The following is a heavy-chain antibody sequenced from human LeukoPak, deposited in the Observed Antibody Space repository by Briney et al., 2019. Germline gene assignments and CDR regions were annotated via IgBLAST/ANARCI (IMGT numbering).Heavy chain of an antibody. CDR1: GGSISSTNW. J-gene: IGHJ4*02. Sequence: SGTLSLTCAVSGGSISSTNWWSWVRQPPGKGLEWIGEIHHSGSTNYNPSLKGRVTTPVDKSKNQFSLKLSSVTAADTAVYYCVRAGYGGNSADYWGQGTLVTVSS. V-gene: IGHV4-4*02. D-gene: IGHD4-23*01. CDR3: VRAGYGGNSADY. CDR2: IHHSGST.